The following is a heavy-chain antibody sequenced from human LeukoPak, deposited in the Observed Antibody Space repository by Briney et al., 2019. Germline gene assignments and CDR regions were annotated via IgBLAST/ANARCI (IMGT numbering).Heavy chain of an antibody. V-gene: IGHV3-23*01. J-gene: IGHJ4*02. CDR1: GFTFSSYA. Sequence: PGGSLRLSCAASGFTFSSYAMSWVRQAPGKGLEWVSAISGSGGSTYYADSVKGRFTISRDNSKNTLYLQMNSLRAEDTAVYYCAKDESAYSSGWYRYWGQGTLVTVSS. CDR3: AKDESAYSSGWYRY. D-gene: IGHD6-19*01. CDR2: ISGSGGST.